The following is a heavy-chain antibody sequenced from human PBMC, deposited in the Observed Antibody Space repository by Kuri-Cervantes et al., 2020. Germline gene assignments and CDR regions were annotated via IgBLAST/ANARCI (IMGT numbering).Heavy chain of an antibody. CDR2: INHSGST. Sequence: SETLSLTCAVYGGSFSGYCWSWIRQSPGKGLEWIGEINHSGSTNYNPSLKSRVTISVDTSKNQFSLKLSSVTAADTAVYYCAVGAGHNWFDPWGQGTLVTVSS. CDR1: GGSFSGYC. CDR3: AVGAGHNWFDP. V-gene: IGHV4-34*01. J-gene: IGHJ5*02. D-gene: IGHD3-16*01.